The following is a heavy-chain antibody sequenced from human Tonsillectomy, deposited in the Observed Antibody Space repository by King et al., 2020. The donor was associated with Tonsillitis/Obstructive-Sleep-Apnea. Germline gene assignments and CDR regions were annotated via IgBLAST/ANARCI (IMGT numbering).Heavy chain of an antibody. CDR1: GGSIGSYY. CDR3: AREVAVMNAFAI. V-gene: IGHV4-59*01. CDR2: IYYSGGT. D-gene: IGHD2-15*01. Sequence: QLQESGPGLVKPSETLSLTCTVSGGSIGSYYWSWIRQPPGKGLECIGYIYYSGGTNYNPSLKSRVTISVDTSKNQFSLKLTSVTAADTAVYYCAREVAVMNAFAILGQGTMVTVSS. J-gene: IGHJ3*02.